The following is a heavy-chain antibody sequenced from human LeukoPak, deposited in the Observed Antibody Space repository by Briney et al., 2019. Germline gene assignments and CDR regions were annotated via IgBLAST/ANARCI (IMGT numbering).Heavy chain of an antibody. CDR3: AKSWVVTAMDY. D-gene: IGHD2-21*02. V-gene: IGHV3-30*18. CDR1: GFTFSSYG. Sequence: PGGSLRLSCAASGFTFSSYGMHWVRQAPGKGLEWVAVISYDGSNKYYADSVKGRFTISRDNSKNTLYLQMNSLRAEDTAVYCCAKSWVVTAMDYWGQGTLVTVSS. CDR2: ISYDGSNK. J-gene: IGHJ4*02.